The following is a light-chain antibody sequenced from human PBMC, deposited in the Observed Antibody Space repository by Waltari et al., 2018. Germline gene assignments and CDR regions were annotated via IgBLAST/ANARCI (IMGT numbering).Light chain of an antibody. CDR3: QQYGNSPIT. V-gene: IGKV3-20*01. CDR2: GAS. CDR1: QSVSSNY. Sequence: SLSPGERATLSCRASQSVSSNYLAWYQQKPGQAPRLLIYGASSRATGIPDRFSGSGSGTDFTLAISRLEPEDFAVYYCQQYGNSPITFGQGTRLEIK. J-gene: IGKJ5*01.